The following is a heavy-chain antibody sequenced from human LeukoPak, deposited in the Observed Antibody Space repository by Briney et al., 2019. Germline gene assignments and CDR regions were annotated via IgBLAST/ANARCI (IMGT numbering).Heavy chain of an antibody. J-gene: IGHJ5*02. V-gene: IGHV4-59*08. CDR2: IYYSGST. Sequence: SETLSLTCTVSGGSISSYYWSWIRQPPGKGLEWIGYIYYSGSTNYNPSLKSRVTISVDPSKNQFSLKLSSVTAADTAVYYCARQHSSSWYVGWFDPWGQGTLVTVSS. CDR3: ARQHSSSWYVGWFDP. CDR1: GGSISSYY. D-gene: IGHD6-13*01.